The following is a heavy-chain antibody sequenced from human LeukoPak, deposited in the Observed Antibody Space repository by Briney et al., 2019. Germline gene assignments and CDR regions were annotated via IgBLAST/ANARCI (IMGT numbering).Heavy chain of an antibody. CDR1: GFTFSSYA. V-gene: IGHV3-30-3*01. CDR3: ARDRWLQLRAPYFDY. J-gene: IGHJ4*02. D-gene: IGHD5-24*01. Sequence: PGGSLRLSCAASGFTFSSYAMHWVRQAPGKGLEWVAVISYDGSNKYYADSVKGRFTISRDNFKNTLYLQMNSLRAEDTAVYYCARDRWLQLRAPYFDYWGQGTLVTVSS. CDR2: ISYDGSNK.